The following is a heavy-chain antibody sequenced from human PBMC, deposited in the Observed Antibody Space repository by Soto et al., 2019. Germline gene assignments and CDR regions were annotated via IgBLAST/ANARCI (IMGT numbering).Heavy chain of an antibody. V-gene: IGHV3-30*18. D-gene: IGHD4-17*01. CDR2: ISYDGSNK. CDR1: GFTFSSYG. J-gene: IGHJ6*02. CDR3: AKVRDYGGNPPYYYYGMDV. Sequence: PGGSLRLSCAASGFTFSSYGMHWVRQAPGKGLEWVAVISYDGSNKYYADSVKGRFTISRDNSKNTLYLQMNSLRAEDTAVYYCAKVRDYGGNPPYYYYGMDVWGQGTTVTVSS.